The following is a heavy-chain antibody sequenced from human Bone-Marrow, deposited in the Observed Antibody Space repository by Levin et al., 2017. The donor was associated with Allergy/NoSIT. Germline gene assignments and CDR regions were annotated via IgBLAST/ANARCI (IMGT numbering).Heavy chain of an antibody. CDR2: INPVNGNT. CDR3: AREVVPRGSSRQWLPLDWFDP. V-gene: IGHV1-3*01. Sequence: ASVKVSCKASGYSFTHYAIHWVRQAPGQRIEWMGWINPVNGNTKYSQNFQGRVTITKDTSASTVYVELSSLRSEDTAVYYCAREVVPRGSSRQWLPLDWFDPWGQGTLVTVSS. CDR1: GYSFTHYA. J-gene: IGHJ5*02. D-gene: IGHD5-12*01.